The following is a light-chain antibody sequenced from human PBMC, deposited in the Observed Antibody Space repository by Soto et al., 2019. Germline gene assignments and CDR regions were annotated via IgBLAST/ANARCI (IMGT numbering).Light chain of an antibody. V-gene: IGLV4-69*01. CDR2: LNSDGSH. CDR3: PTWGSGHVV. J-gene: IGLJ2*01. Sequence: QLVLTQSPSASASLGASVKLTCTLSSGHSNYAIAWHQQQSEKGPRYLMKLNSDGSHSKGDGIPDRFSGSSSGAERYLTIPSLQSGDGGDLFRPTWGSGHVVFRRSTQLTVL. CDR1: SGHSNYA.